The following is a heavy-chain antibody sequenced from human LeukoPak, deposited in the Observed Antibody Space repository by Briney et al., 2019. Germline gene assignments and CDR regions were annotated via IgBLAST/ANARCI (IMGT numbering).Heavy chain of an antibody. V-gene: IGHV3-21*01. D-gene: IGHD3-16*02. CDR1: GFTFSSYS. J-gene: IGHJ4*02. CDR2: ISSSSSYI. CDR3: ARGSMHIYHLYTDY. Sequence: GGSLRLSCAASGFTFSSYSMNWVRQAPGKGLEWVSSISSSSSYIYYADSVKGRFTISRDNAKNSLYLQMNSLRAEDTAVYYCARGSMHIYHLYTDYWGQGTLVTVSS.